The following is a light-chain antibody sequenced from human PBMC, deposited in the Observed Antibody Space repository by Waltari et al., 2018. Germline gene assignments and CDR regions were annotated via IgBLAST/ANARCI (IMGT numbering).Light chain of an antibody. Sequence: DVVMTQSPDSLAVSLGERVTITCKSSQSLLYSSNNKNYLAWYQQKPGQAPNLPIYWESTRESGVPNRFSGSGSGTDFTLTISGLQAEDVAVYYCQQHYSSPYSFGQGTKVEIK. CDR1: QSLLYSSNNKNY. CDR2: WES. V-gene: IGKV4-1*01. J-gene: IGKJ2*03. CDR3: QQHYSSPYS.